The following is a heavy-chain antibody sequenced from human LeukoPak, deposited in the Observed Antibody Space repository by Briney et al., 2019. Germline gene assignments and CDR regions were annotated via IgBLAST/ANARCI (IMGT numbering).Heavy chain of an antibody. CDR1: GFTLSSHE. Sequence: GGSLRLSCTVSGFTLSSHEMSWIRQAPGKGLEWVSSIDYDGGSGHYADSVKGRFTISRDNSNNTLFLHLNSLRGEDTAVYYCTRNSGWYGLSWGQGTLVTVSS. D-gene: IGHD6-19*01. J-gene: IGHJ1*01. CDR3: TRNSGWYGLS. CDR2: IDYDGGSG. V-gene: IGHV3-23*01.